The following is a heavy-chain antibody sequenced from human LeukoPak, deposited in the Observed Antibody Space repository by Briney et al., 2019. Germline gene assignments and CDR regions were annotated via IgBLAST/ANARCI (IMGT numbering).Heavy chain of an antibody. D-gene: IGHD3-10*01. V-gene: IGHV1-2*02. J-gene: IGHJ3*02. CDR1: GYTFTGYY. Sequence: ASVKVSCKASGYTFTGYYMHWVRQAPGQGLEWMGWINPNSGGTNYAQKFQGRVTMTEDTSTDTAYMELSSLRSEDTAVYYCATESGSTITMGGGAFDIWGQGTMVTVSS. CDR2: INPNSGGT. CDR3: ATESGSTITMGGGAFDI.